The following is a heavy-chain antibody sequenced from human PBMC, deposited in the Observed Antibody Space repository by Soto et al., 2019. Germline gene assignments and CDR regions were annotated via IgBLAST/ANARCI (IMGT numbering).Heavy chain of an antibody. Sequence: QVQLQESGPGLVKPSETLSLTCTVSGGSISSYYWSWIRQPPGKGLEWIGYIYYSGSTNYNPSLNSRVTISVDTSKNQFSLKLSSVTAADTAVYYCAREAGGAGGWFDPWGQGTLVTVSS. CDR2: IYYSGST. CDR1: GGSISSYY. V-gene: IGHV4-59*01. D-gene: IGHD2-8*02. CDR3: AREAGGAGGWFDP. J-gene: IGHJ5*02.